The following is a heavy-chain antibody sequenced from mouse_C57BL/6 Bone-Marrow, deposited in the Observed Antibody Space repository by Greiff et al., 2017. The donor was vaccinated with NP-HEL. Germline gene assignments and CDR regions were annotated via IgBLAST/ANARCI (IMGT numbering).Heavy chain of an antibody. CDR1: GYAFTNYL. Sequence: QVQLQQSGAELVRPGTSVKVSCKASGYAFTNYLIEWVKQRPGQGLAWIGVINPGSGGTNYNEKFKGKATLTADKSSRTDYMQRSSRTSEDSAVYFCARADRGYYYGSSFFWYFDVWGTGTTVTVSS. CDR2: INPGSGGT. V-gene: IGHV1-54*01. J-gene: IGHJ1*03. D-gene: IGHD1-1*01. CDR3: ARADRGYYYGSSFFWYFDV.